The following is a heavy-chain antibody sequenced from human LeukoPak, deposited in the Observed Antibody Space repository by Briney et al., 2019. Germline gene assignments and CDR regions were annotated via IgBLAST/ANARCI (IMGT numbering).Heavy chain of an antibody. J-gene: IGHJ4*02. D-gene: IGHD3-10*01. CDR3: ARDAVNYGSGSYYNVFDY. Sequence: KPSETLSLTCTVSGGSISSYYWSWIRQPPGKGLEWIGYIYYSGSTNYNPSLKNRVTISVDTSKNQFSLKLSSVTAADTAVYYCARDAVNYGSGSYYNVFDYWGQGTLVTVSS. V-gene: IGHV4-59*01. CDR1: GGSISSYY. CDR2: IYYSGST.